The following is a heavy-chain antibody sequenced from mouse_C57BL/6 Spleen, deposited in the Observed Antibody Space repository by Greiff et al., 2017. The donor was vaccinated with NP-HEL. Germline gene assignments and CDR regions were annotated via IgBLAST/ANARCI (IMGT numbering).Heavy chain of an antibody. D-gene: IGHD2-5*01. J-gene: IGHJ3*01. CDR1: GYSITSGYY. Sequence: VQLQQSGPGLVKPSQSLSLTCSVTGYSITSGYYWNWIRQFPGNKLEWMGYISYDGSNNYNPSLKNRISITRDTSKNQFFLKLNSVTTEDTATYYCAREGTYYSNSSRFAYWGQGTLVTVSA. CDR3: AREGTYYSNSSRFAY. CDR2: ISYDGSN. V-gene: IGHV3-6*01.